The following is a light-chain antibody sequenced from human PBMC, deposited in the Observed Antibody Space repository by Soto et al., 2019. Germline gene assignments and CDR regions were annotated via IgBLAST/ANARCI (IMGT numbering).Light chain of an antibody. CDR1: SSDVGTYNR. CDR3: SSYTNITTRDCV. CDR2: EVT. J-gene: IGLJ1*01. Sequence: QSVLTQPASVSGSPGQSITTSCTGTSSDVGTYNRVSWYQQHPGKAPKLIIYEVTDRPSGVSNRFSGSKSGNTASLTISGLQAEDEAEYYCSSYTNITTRDCVLGNGTKVT. V-gene: IGLV2-14*01.